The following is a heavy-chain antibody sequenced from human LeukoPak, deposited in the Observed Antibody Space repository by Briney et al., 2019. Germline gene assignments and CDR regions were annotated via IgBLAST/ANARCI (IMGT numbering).Heavy chain of an antibody. V-gene: IGHV4-59*08. Sequence: PSETLSLTCSVIGGSISNYYWSWIRQPPGKGLEWIGYIYYRGSTNYNPSLKSRVTLSIDTSKNEVFLKVNLVTAADTAAYYCARHVAVAGTHGLDVWGQGTTVTVSS. J-gene: IGHJ6*02. CDR3: ARHVAVAGTHGLDV. CDR2: IYYRGST. CDR1: GGSISNYY. D-gene: IGHD6-19*01.